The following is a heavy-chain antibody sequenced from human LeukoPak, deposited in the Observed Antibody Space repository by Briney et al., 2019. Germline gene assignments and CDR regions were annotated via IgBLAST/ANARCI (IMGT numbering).Heavy chain of an antibody. CDR2: IKQDGSEK. CDR3: ARISGSYYDAFDI. J-gene: IGHJ3*02. Sequence: GGSLRLSCAASGFTFSSYWMSWVRQAPGKGLEWVANIKQDGSEKYYVDSVKGRFTISRDNAKNSLYLQVNSLRAEDTAVYYCARISGSYYDAFDIWGQGTMVTVSS. D-gene: IGHD1-26*01. V-gene: IGHV3-7*01. CDR1: GFTFSSYW.